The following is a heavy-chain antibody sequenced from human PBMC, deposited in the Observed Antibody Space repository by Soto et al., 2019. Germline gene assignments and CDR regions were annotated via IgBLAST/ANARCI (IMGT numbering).Heavy chain of an antibody. J-gene: IGHJ3*02. CDR2: ISYDGSNK. D-gene: IGHD6-13*01. CDR1: GFTFSSYG. CDR3: AKGAAGPTAPAFDI. V-gene: IGHV3-30*18. Sequence: GGSLRLSCAASGFTFSSYGMHWVRQAPGKGLEWVAVISYDGSNKYYADSVKGRFTISRDNSKNTLYLQMNSLRAEDTAVYYCAKGAAGPTAPAFDIWGQGTMVTVSS.